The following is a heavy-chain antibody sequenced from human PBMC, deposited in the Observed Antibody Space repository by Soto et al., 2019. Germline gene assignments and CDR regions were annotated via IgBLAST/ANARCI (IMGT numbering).Heavy chain of an antibody. CDR1: GGSLSGYY. CDR3: ARGGATPMGLKY. CDR2: INHSGTT. D-gene: IGHD5-18*01. Sequence: QVQLQQWGAGLLKPSETLSLTCAVYGGSLSGYYWSWIRQAPGKGLEWIGEINHSGTTNYNPSLKSRVAILIDTSKNQFSLILSSVTAADRAMYYCARGGATPMGLKYWGQGTLVTVSS. J-gene: IGHJ4*02. V-gene: IGHV4-34*01.